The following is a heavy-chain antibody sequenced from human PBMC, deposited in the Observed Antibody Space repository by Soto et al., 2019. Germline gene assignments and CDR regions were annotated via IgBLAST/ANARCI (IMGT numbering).Heavy chain of an antibody. Sequence: QVTLKESGPVLVKPTETLTLTCTVSGFSLSNARMGVSWIRQPPGKALEWLAHIFSNDEKSYSTSLKSRLTISKDTSKSQVVLTMTNMDPVDTATYYRARTRYSSSWYTVPYGMDVWGQGTTVTVSS. CDR3: ARTRYSSSWYTVPYGMDV. CDR1: GFSLSNARMG. J-gene: IGHJ6*02. CDR2: IFSNDEK. D-gene: IGHD6-13*01. V-gene: IGHV2-26*01.